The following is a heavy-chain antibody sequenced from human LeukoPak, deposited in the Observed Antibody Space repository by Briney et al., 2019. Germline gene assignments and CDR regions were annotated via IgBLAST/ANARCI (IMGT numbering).Heavy chain of an antibody. J-gene: IGHJ6*03. D-gene: IGHD6-6*01. V-gene: IGHV4-39*07. CDR3: ARGTYSSSRGVYYYYYMDV. CDR2: IYYSGST. CDR1: GGSISSSSYY. Sequence: PSETLSLTCTVSGGSISSSSYYWGWIRQPPGKGLEWIGSIYYSGSTYYNPSLKSRVTISVDTSKNQFSLKLSSVTAADTAVYYCARGTYSSSRGVYYYYYMDVWGKGTTVTVSS.